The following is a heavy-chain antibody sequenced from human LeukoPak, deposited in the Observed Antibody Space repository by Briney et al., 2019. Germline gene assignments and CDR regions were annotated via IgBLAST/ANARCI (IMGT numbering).Heavy chain of an antibody. CDR3: ARVTGYSNWFDP. CDR2: IVPIFGTT. D-gene: IGHD4-11*01. V-gene: IGHV1-69*05. Sequence: ASVKVSCEASGGTFTSYSVSWVRPAPGHGLEWMGGIVPIFGTTNYAEKFKGRVTMTTDESTTIVYMELSSLRSEDTAVYYCARVTGYSNWFDPWGQGTLVTVSS. CDR1: GGTFTSYS. J-gene: IGHJ5*02.